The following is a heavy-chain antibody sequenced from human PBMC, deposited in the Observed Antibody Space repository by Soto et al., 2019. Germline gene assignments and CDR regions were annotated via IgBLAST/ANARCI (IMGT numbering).Heavy chain of an antibody. CDR2: INHSGST. CDR3: ARTEDSSSAMYYFDY. D-gene: IGHD6-6*01. V-gene: IGHV4-34*01. CDR1: GGSFSGYY. J-gene: IGHJ4*02. Sequence: SETLSLTCAVYGGSFSGYYWSWIRQPPGKGLEWIGEINHSGSTNYNPSLKSRVTISVDTSKNQFSLKLSSVTAADTAVYYCARTEDSSSAMYYFDYWGQGTLVTVSS.